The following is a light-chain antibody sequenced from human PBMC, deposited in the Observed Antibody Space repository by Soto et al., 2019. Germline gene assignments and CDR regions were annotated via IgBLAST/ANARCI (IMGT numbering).Light chain of an antibody. V-gene: IGKV4-1*01. CDR3: QQYYSTPHT. CDR1: QCVLYSSNNKNY. CDR2: WAS. J-gene: IGKJ2*01. Sequence: DIVMTQSPDSLAVSLGERATINCKSSQCVLYSSNNKNYLAWYQQKPGQPPKLLIYWASTRESGVPYRFSGNGSGTEFTLTISSPQAEDVAVYYCQQYYSTPHTFGQGTKLEIK.